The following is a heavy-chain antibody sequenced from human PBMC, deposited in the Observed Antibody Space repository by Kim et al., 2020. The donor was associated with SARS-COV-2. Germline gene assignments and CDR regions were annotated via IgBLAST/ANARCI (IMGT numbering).Heavy chain of an antibody. J-gene: IGHJ4*02. CDR3: VKALDIVVVVAAKNKGVENY. V-gene: IGHV3-64D*06. Sequence: RFTISRDNSKNTLYLQMSSLRAEDTAVYYCVKALDIVVVVAAKNKGVENYWGQGTLVTVSS. D-gene: IGHD2-15*01.